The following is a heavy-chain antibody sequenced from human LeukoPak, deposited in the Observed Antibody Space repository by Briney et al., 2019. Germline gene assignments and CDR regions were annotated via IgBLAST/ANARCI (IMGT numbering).Heavy chain of an antibody. Sequence: SSETLSLTCAVYGGSFSGYYWSWIRQPPGKGLEWIGEINHSGSTNYNPSLKSRVTISVDTSKNQFSLKLSSVTAADTAVYYCARHSPFKTSPRITMVRGVKRRYNWFDPWGQGTLVTVSS. J-gene: IGHJ5*02. CDR2: INHSGST. CDR3: ARHSPFKTSPRITMVRGVKRRYNWFDP. CDR1: GGSFSGYY. V-gene: IGHV4-34*01. D-gene: IGHD3-10*01.